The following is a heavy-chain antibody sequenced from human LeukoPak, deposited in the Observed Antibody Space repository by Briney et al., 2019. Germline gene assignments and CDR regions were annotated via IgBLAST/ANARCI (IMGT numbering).Heavy chain of an antibody. CDR2: INHSGST. Sequence: SETLSLTCAVYGGSFSGYYWSWIRQPPGKGLEWIGEINHSGSTNYNPSLKSRVTISVDTSKNQFSLELSSVTAADTAVYYCARGFVVVAATGAFDIWGQGTMVTVSS. CDR3: ARGFVVVAATGAFDI. D-gene: IGHD2-15*01. J-gene: IGHJ3*02. V-gene: IGHV4-34*01. CDR1: GGSFSGYY.